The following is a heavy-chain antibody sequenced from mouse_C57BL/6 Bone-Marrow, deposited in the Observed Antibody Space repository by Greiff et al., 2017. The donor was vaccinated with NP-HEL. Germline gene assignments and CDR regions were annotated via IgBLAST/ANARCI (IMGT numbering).Heavy chain of an antibody. V-gene: IGHV2-2*01. D-gene: IGHD2-5*01. CDR2: IWSGGST. CDR1: GFSLTSYG. J-gene: IGHJ4*01. Sequence: VKVEESGPGLVQPSQSLSITCTVSGFSLTSYGVHWVRQSPGKGLEWLGVIWSGGSTDYNAAFISRLSISKDNSKSQVFFKMNSMQADDTAIYYCATSYYSNYLFFYYAMDYWGQGTSVTVSS. CDR3: ATSYYSNYLFFYYAMDY.